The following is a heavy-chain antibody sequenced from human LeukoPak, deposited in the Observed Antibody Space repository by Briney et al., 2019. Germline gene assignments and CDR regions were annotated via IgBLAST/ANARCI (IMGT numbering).Heavy chain of an antibody. CDR3: ARDRPGYSSSWPYGMDV. J-gene: IGHJ6*02. CDR1: GFTFISYW. D-gene: IGHD6-13*01. V-gene: IGHV3-7*03. Sequence: GGSLRLSCAASGFTFISYWMSWVRQAPGKGLEWVANIKQDGSEKYYVDSVKGRFTISRDNAKNSLYLQMNSLRAEDTAVYYCARDRPGYSSSWPYGMDVWGQGTTVTVSS. CDR2: IKQDGSEK.